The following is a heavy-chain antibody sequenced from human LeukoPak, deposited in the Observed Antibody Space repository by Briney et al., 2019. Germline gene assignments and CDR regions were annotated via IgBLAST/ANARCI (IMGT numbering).Heavy chain of an antibody. CDR1: GVGSISSINYY. J-gene: IGHJ1*01. CDR3: ARHFSEDGYNAAPFQH. D-gene: IGHD5-24*01. Sequence: PSETLSLTCTVSGVGSISSINYYWSWIRQPPGKGLEWIGSGCNTRTTYFNPSLRSRVTISLDTAKNQLSLKLTSVTAADTALYYCARHFSEDGYNAAPFQHWGQGILVTVS. V-gene: IGHV4-39*01. CDR2: GCNTRTT.